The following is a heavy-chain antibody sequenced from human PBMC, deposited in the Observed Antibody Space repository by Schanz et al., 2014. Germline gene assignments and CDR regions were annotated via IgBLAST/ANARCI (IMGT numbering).Heavy chain of an antibody. CDR3: ARDNGVNRFSGDI. V-gene: IGHV1-69*04. Sequence: KASGGTFSTYAISWVRQAHGQGLEWMGLIIPILGKANYAQKFQGRVTITADKSTDTALMEGRRVRDEDTVVYSGARDNGVNRFSGDIWGRGTMVTVSS. J-gene: IGHJ3*02. CDR1: GGTFSTYA. D-gene: IGHD4-17*01. CDR2: IIPILGKA.